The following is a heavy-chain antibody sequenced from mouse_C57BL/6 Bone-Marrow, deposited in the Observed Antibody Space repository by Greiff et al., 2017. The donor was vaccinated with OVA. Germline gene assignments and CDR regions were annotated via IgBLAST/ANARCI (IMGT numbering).Heavy chain of an antibody. Sequence: EVMLVESGGGLVQPGGSMKLSCVASGFTFSNYWMNWVRQSPEKGLEWVAQIRLKSDNYATHYAESVKGRFTISRDDSKSSVYLQMNNLRAEDTGIYYCTTIYYDYFFDYWGQGTTLTVSS. CDR3: TTIYYDYFFDY. CDR1: GFTFSNYW. V-gene: IGHV6-3*01. J-gene: IGHJ2*01. CDR2: IRLKSDNYAT. D-gene: IGHD2-4*01.